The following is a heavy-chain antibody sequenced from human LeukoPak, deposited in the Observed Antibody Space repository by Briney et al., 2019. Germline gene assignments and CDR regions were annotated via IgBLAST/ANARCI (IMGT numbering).Heavy chain of an antibody. Sequence: GGSLRLSCAASGFSLSDYAVNWVRQSPEKGREWVSYIDSTSSNIYYTGSVQGRFTVSRGDADNSVSLQMNSLRAEDTAVYYCARARIKGFRLVGVGPFDIWGLGTTVSVS. D-gene: IGHD2-21*01. CDR3: ARARIKGFRLVGVGPFDI. CDR2: IDSTSSNI. V-gene: IGHV3-21*01. CDR1: GFSLSDYA. J-gene: IGHJ3*02.